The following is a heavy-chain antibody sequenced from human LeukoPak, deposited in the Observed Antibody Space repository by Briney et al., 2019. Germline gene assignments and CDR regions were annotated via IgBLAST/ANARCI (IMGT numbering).Heavy chain of an antibody. Sequence: GGSLRLSCAASGFTFSSYWMHWVRQAPGKGLVWVSRINGDGSSTNYADSVRGRFTISRDNAKNTLYLQMNSLRAEDTAVYYCARDIRWFGTFDYWGQGTLVTVSS. D-gene: IGHD3-10*01. CDR2: INGDGSST. CDR3: ARDIRWFGTFDY. J-gene: IGHJ4*02. CDR1: GFTFSSYW. V-gene: IGHV3-74*01.